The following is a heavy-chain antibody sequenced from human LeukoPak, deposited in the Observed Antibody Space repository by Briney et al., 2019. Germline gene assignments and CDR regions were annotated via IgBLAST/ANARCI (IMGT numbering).Heavy chain of an antibody. CDR2: IFHSASP. V-gene: IGHV4-59*08. Sequence: SETLSLTCNVTDGSIRSYHWSWIRQPPGKGLQWLGHIFHSASPHYNPSLNSRLTPSLDTSRSQISLKLDSVTAADTALYFCARHSQSYGPYNWFDPWGQGALVTVSS. J-gene: IGHJ5*01. CDR3: ARHSQSYGPYNWFDP. CDR1: DGSIRSYH. D-gene: IGHD3-16*01.